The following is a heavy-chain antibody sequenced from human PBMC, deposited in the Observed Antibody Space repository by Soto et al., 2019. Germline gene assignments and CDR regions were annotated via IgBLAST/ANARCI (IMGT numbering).Heavy chain of an antibody. Sequence: SCKASGYTFTSYGISWVRQAPGQGLEWVAVISYDGRDKFYADSVKGRFTISRDNSRNTLYLQMRSLKSADTAVYYCARDRYAAAVATHLDYWGQGALVTVSS. J-gene: IGHJ4*02. D-gene: IGHD2-2*01. CDR3: ARDRYAAAVATHLDY. CDR1: GYTFTSYG. V-gene: IGHV3-30*15. CDR2: ISYDGRDK.